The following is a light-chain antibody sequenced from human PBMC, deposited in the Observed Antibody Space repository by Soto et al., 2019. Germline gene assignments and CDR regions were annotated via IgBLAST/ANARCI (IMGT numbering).Light chain of an antibody. CDR3: HQYGTSPWT. V-gene: IGKV3-20*01. CDR2: GAS. CDR1: QTITSDY. J-gene: IGKJ1*01. Sequence: EIVLTQSPGNLSLSPGERATLSCRASQTITSDYLAWYKQKPGQAPRLLIYGASSRATGIPDRFSGRESGTDFTLTVSSLEPEDFAVFYCHQYGTSPWTFGQGTKVEIK.